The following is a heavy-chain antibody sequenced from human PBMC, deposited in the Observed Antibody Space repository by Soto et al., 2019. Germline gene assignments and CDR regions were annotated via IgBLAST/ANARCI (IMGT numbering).Heavy chain of an antibody. V-gene: IGHV3-30*18. CDR1: GFTFSSYG. CDR2: ISYDGSNK. CDR3: ANCGKPSRLAAAGREIDAFDI. Sequence: QVQLVESGGGVVQPGRSLRLSCAASGFTFSSYGMHWVRQAPGKGLEWVAVISYDGSNKYYADSVKGRFTISRDNSKNTLYLQMNSLRAEDTTVYYCANCGKPSRLAAAGREIDAFDIWGQGTMVTVSS. D-gene: IGHD6-13*01. J-gene: IGHJ3*02.